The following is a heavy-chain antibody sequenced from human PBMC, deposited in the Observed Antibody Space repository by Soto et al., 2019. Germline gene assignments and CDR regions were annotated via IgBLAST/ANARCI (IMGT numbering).Heavy chain of an antibody. CDR3: ARDTVVTAILGGVTYNWFDP. CDR1: GGTFSGYA. D-gene: IGHD2-21*02. Sequence: SVKVSCKASGGTFSGYAISWVRQDPGQGLEWMGGIIPIFGTANYAQKFQGRVTITADKSTSTAYMELSSLRSEDTAVYYCARDTVVTAILGGVTYNWFDPWGQGTLVTVSS. J-gene: IGHJ5*02. V-gene: IGHV1-69*06. CDR2: IIPIFGTA.